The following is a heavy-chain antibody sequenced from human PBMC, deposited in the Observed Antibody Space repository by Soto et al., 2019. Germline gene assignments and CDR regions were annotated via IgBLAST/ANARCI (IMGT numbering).Heavy chain of an antibody. CDR3: ASGDCGGDCYPYYYYGMDV. CDR1: GGSISSGGYY. Sequence: QVQLQESGPGLVKPSQTLSLTCTVSGGSISSGGYYWSWIRQHPGKGLEWIGYIYYSGSTYYNPSPTSRVTISVDTSKNQVSLKLSSVTAADTAVYYCASGDCGGDCYPYYYYGMDVWGQGTTVTVSS. CDR2: IYYSGST. D-gene: IGHD2-21*02. J-gene: IGHJ6*02. V-gene: IGHV4-31*03.